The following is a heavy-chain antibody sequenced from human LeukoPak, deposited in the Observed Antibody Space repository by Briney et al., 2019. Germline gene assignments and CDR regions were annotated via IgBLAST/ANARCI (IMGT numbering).Heavy chain of an antibody. CDR1: GYTFTGYY. Sequence: AASVKVSCKASGYTFTGYYMHWVRQAPGQGLEWMGWINPNSGGTNYAQKFQGRVTMTRDTSISTAYMELSRLRSDDTAVYYLSGDLGILVVANWFDPWGQGNLVTVSS. CDR2: INPNSGGT. D-gene: IGHD2-2*01. V-gene: IGHV1-2*02. CDR3: SGDLGILVVANWFDP. J-gene: IGHJ5*02.